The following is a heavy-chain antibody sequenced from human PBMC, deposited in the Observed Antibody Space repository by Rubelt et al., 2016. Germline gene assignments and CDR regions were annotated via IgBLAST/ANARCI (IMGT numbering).Heavy chain of an antibody. CDR3: ARDYCSGGSCLDY. CDR2: IYYSGST. D-gene: IGHD2-15*01. Sequence: QVQLQESGPGLVKPSETLSLTCTVSGGSISSYYWSWIRQPPGKGLEWIGYIYYSGSTNYNPSLKSRVTISVDTSKNQFSLKLSSVTAADTAVYYCARDYCSGGSCLDYWGQGTLVTVSS. V-gene: IGHV4-59*01. J-gene: IGHJ4*02. CDR1: GGSISSYY.